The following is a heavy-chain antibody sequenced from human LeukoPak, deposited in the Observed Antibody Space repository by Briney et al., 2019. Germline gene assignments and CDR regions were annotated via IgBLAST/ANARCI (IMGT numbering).Heavy chain of an antibody. CDR3: ARASLSRFFDP. D-gene: IGHD2/OR15-2a*01. Sequence: SETLSLTCTVSGGSISSGDYYWSWIRQPPGKGLKWIGYIYYSGSTYYNPSLKSRVTISVDTSKNQFSLKLSSVTAADTAVYYCARASLSRFFDPWGQGTLVTVSS. J-gene: IGHJ5*02. CDR1: GGSISSGDYY. CDR2: IYYSGST. V-gene: IGHV4-30-4*01.